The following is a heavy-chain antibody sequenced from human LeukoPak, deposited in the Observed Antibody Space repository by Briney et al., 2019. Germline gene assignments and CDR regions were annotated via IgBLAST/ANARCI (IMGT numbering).Heavy chain of an antibody. D-gene: IGHD6-13*01. CDR1: GFTFGDYA. J-gene: IGHJ4*02. V-gene: IGHV3-49*03. CDR3: TKYIAAADPYCFDY. Sequence: GGSLRLSCTASGFTFGDYAMSWFRQAPGKGLEWVGFIRSKAYGGTTEYAASVKDRFTISRDDSRSIAYLQMNSLKIEDTAVYYCTKYIAAADPYCFDYWGQGTLGTVSS. CDR2: IRSKAYGGTT.